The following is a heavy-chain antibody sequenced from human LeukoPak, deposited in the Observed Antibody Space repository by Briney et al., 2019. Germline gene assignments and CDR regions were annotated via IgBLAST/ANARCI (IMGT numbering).Heavy chain of an antibody. Sequence: GGSLRLSCAASGFTFSSYWMNWVRQAPGKGLEWVANIKEDGSEKYYVDSVKGRFTISRDNAKNSLSLQMNSLRGEDTAVYYCARGWSSSCDYWGQGTLVTVSS. J-gene: IGHJ4*02. D-gene: IGHD5/OR15-5a*01. CDR1: GFTFSSYW. V-gene: IGHV3-7*05. CDR3: ARGWSSSCDY. CDR2: IKEDGSEK.